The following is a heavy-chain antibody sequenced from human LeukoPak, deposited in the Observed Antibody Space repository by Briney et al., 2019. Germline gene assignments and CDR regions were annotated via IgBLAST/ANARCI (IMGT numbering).Heavy chain of an antibody. CDR2: ISGSGSST. CDR3: ARSGEDCSGGSCYFNWFDP. V-gene: IGHV3-23*01. CDR1: GFTFSSYA. Sequence: GGSLRLSCAASGFTFSSYAMSWVRQAPGKGLEWVSVISGSGSSTYYADSVKGRFTISRDNSKNTLYLQMNSLRAEDTAVYYCARSGEDCSGGSCYFNWFDPWGQGTLVTVSS. J-gene: IGHJ5*02. D-gene: IGHD2-15*01.